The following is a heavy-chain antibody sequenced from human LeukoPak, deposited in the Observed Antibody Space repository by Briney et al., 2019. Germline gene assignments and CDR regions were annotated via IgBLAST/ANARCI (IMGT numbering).Heavy chain of an antibody. CDR1: GGSFSGYY. D-gene: IGHD2-21*01. CDR2: INHSGST. CDR3: ARLPKPHILVVPIDY. V-gene: IGHV4-34*01. J-gene: IGHJ4*02. Sequence: PSETLSLTCAVYGGSFSGYYWSWIRQPPGKGLEWIGEINHSGSTNYNPSLKSRVTISVDTSKNQFSLKLSSVTAADTAVYYCARLPKPHILVVPIDYWGQGTLVTVSS.